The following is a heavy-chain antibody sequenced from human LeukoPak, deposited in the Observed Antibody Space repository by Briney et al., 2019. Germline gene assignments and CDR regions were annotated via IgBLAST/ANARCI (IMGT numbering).Heavy chain of an antibody. D-gene: IGHD3-10*01. J-gene: IGHJ4*02. Sequence: GGSLRLSCAASGFTFSSYSMNWVRQAPGKGLEWVSYISSSSGTIYYADSVKGRFTISRDNAKNSLYLQMNSLRAEDTAVYFCANSRGYGSGNLWGQGTLVTVSS. V-gene: IGHV3-48*01. CDR3: ANSRGYGSGNL. CDR1: GFTFSSYS. CDR2: ISSSSGTI.